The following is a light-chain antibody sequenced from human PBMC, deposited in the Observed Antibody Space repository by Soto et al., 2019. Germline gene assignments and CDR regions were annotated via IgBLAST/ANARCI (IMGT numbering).Light chain of an antibody. Sequence: VVLTQSPLSLAFTLGHPASISCACILSLVHSDGNIYLIWFQQRPGQPPRRLIYQVSNRDSGVPDRFSGSGSVTDFTLKISRVEAEDVGVYYCLQATHWPHTFGQGTKVDIK. J-gene: IGKJ2*01. CDR3: LQATHWPHT. CDR1: LSLVHSDGNIY. V-gene: IGKV2-30*02. CDR2: QVS.